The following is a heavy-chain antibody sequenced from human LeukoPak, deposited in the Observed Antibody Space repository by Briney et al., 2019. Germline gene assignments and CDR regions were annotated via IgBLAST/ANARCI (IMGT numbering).Heavy chain of an antibody. Sequence: SETLSLTCTVSGGSISSHYWSWIRQPLGKGLEWIGYIYYSGSTNYNPSLKSRVTISVDTSKNQFSLKLSSVTAADTAVYYCARFMVVTAIPYYYYYMDVWGKGTTVTVSS. D-gene: IGHD2-21*02. CDR1: GGSISSHY. CDR3: ARFMVVTAIPYYYYYMDV. CDR2: IYYSGST. J-gene: IGHJ6*03. V-gene: IGHV4-59*11.